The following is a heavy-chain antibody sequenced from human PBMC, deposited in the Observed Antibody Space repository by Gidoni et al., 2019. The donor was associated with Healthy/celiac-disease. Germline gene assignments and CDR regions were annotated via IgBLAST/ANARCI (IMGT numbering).Heavy chain of an antibody. J-gene: IGHJ4*02. V-gene: IGHV3-21*01. D-gene: IGHD3-3*01. CDR3: AREGDFWSGSHFDY. CDR1: GFTFSSYN. Sequence: EVQLVESGGGLVKPGGSLRLSCAASGFTFSSYNMNWVRQAPGKVLEWVSSISSSSSYIYYADAVKGRFTISRDNAKNSLYLQMNSLRAEDTAVYYCAREGDFWSGSHFDYWGQGTLVTVSS. CDR2: ISSSSSYI.